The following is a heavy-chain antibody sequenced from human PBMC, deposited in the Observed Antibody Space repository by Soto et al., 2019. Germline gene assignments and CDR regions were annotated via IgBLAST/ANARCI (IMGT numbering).Heavy chain of an antibody. J-gene: IGHJ6*02. CDR2: ISSSSSYI. D-gene: IGHD6-13*01. CDR3: ARAAAAGTGYYYYYYGMDV. Sequence: PGGSLRLSCAASGFTFSSYSMNWVRQAPGKGLEWVSSISSSSSYIYYADSVKGRFTISRDNAKNSLYLQMNSLRAEDTAVYYCARAAAAGTGYYYYYYGMDVWGQGTTVTVSS. V-gene: IGHV3-21*01. CDR1: GFTFSSYS.